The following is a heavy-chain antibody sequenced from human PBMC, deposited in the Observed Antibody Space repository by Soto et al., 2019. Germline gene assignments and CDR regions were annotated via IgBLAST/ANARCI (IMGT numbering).Heavy chain of an antibody. Sequence: QVQLVQSGAEVKKPGASVKVSCKASGYTFTSYGISWVRQAPGQGLEWMGWISAYNGNTNYAQKLQGRVTITTDTSTSTAYMELRSLRSDDTAVYYCARDRGERGYSYWAFPSPFMDVWGQGTTVTVSS. CDR2: ISAYNGNT. D-gene: IGHD5-18*01. J-gene: IGHJ6*02. CDR3: ARDRGERGYSYWAFPSPFMDV. V-gene: IGHV1-18*01. CDR1: GYTFTSYG.